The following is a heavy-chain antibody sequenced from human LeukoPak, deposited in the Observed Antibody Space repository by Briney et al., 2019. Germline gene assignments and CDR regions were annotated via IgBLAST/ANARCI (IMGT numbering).Heavy chain of an antibody. CDR1: GFTFSSYS. Sequence: GRCLRLSCAASGFTFSSYSMNWVRQAAGKGREWVSSISSSISYIYYAASVKGRFTISRDNAKNSLYLQMNSLRVEDTAVYYCAKVRLGYCSGGSCSRGGTPMDVWGKGTTVTISS. D-gene: IGHD2-15*01. CDR2: ISSSISYI. V-gene: IGHV3-21*01. CDR3: AKVRLGYCSGGSCSRGGTPMDV. J-gene: IGHJ6*03.